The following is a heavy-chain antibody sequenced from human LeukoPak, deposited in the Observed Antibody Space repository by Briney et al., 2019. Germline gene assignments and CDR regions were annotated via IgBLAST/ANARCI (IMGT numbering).Heavy chain of an antibody. CDR2: VHSTGNT. CDR3: ARAPSSGASYFDY. V-gene: IGHV4-4*07. J-gene: IGHJ4*03. D-gene: IGHD1-26*01. Sequence: PSETLSLTCSVSGGSLTSYYWNWVRQSAGKGLEWIGRVHSTGNTHYNPSFESRLTVSVDTSKDQLSLKLTSVTAADTAIYYCARAPSSGASYFDYWGQGSMVTVSS. CDR1: GGSLTSYY.